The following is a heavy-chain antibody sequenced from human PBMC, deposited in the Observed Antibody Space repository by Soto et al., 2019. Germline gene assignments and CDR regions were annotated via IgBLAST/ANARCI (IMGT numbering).Heavy chain of an antibody. J-gene: IGHJ3*02. D-gene: IGHD2-21*02. CDR1: GVTFSSYA. CDR3: AKELAYCGGDCYSGAFDI. V-gene: IGHV3-23*01. CDR2: ISGSGGST. Sequence: HPGGSLRLSCAASGVTFSSYAMSWVRQAPGKGLEWVSAISGSGGSTYYADSVKGRFTISRDNSKNTLYLQMNSLRAEDTAVYYCAKELAYCGGDCYSGAFDIWGQGTMVTVSS.